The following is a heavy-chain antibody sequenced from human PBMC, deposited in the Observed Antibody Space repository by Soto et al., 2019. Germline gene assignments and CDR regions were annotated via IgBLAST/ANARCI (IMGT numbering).Heavy chain of an antibody. CDR3: ARAVENSSGWTPYNWFDP. D-gene: IGHD6-19*01. J-gene: IGHJ5*02. V-gene: IGHV3-21*01. CDR1: GFTFSSYS. Sequence: EVQLVESGGGLVKPGGSLRLSCAASGFTFSSYSMNWVRQAPGKGLEWVSSISSSSSYIYYADSVKGRFTISRDNANNSLYLQMNSLRAEDTAVYYCARAVENSSGWTPYNWFDPWGQGTLVTVSS. CDR2: ISSSSSYI.